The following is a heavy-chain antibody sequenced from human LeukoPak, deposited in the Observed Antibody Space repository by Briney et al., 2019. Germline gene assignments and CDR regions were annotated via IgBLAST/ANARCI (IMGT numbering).Heavy chain of an antibody. CDR2: IYYSGST. CDR3: ARDTVDTAMVP. D-gene: IGHD5-18*01. J-gene: IGHJ5*02. V-gene: IGHV4-39*07. Sequence: SETLSLTCTVSGGSISSSSYYWGWIRQPPGKGLEWIGSIYYSGSTYYNPSLKSRVTISVDTSKNQFSLKLSSVTAADTAVYYCARDTVDTAMVPWGQGTLVTVSS. CDR1: GGSISSSSYY.